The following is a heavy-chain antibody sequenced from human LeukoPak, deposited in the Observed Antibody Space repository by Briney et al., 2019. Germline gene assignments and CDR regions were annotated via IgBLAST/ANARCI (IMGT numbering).Heavy chain of an antibody. Sequence: SETLSLTCTVSGGSISEFYWTWIRHPPGKGLEWIGYISYSGSTNYNRSLKSRVSISVDTSKNQFSLKLSSVTAADSAVYYCARDSSGWSSWGQGTLVTVSS. CDR1: GGSISEFY. CDR3: ARDSSGWSS. V-gene: IGHV4-59*01. D-gene: IGHD6-19*01. J-gene: IGHJ5*02. CDR2: ISYSGST.